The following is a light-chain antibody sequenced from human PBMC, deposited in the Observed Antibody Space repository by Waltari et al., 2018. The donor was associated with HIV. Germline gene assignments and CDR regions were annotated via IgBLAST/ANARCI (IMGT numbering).Light chain of an antibody. Sequence: IVMTHPVDSLSVSLGESATITCQSSRSVFDKSGNRDYLVWYQQKEGQPPKLLIYWASHRKSGVPERFTGTGSGTHFSLTIRSLQAEDVAVYFCQQYYSVPYTFGQGTKLEI. CDR2: WAS. J-gene: IGKJ2*01. V-gene: IGKV4-1*01. CDR1: RSVFDKSGNRDY. CDR3: QQYYSVPYT.